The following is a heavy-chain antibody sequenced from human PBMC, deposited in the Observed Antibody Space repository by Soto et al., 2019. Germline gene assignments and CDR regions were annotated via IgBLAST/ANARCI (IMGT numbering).Heavy chain of an antibody. CDR1: GLTFSDSY. D-gene: IGHD2-15*01. J-gene: IGHJ6*02. CDR3: ARVTFAESWYSMHV. V-gene: IGHV3-11*01. CDR2: ISSTGSSI. Sequence: VQLVESGGGLVKPGGSLRLSCAASGLTFSDSYLNWIRHAPGKGLEWVAYISSTGSSIYYADSVKVRFTISRDNVKSALSPQTDSLRAADSVIYYCARVTFAESWYSMHVRGQGTTITVSS.